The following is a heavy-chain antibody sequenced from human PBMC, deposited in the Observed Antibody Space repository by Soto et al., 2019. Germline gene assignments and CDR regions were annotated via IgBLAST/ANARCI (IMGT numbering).Heavy chain of an antibody. Sequence: QVQLVESGGGVVQSGGSLRLSCAASGFSFRSYGMHWVRQAPGRGLEWVALISYDGRHEYYADSVKGRFTISRDNSQNKLILQMHSVGADYTGHYCCAKPVERVGAVPVVAYWGRGTLVTVSS. CDR3: AKPVERVGAVPVVAY. CDR1: GFSFRSYG. J-gene: IGHJ4*02. CDR2: ISYDGRHE. D-gene: IGHD1-26*01. V-gene: IGHV3-30*18.